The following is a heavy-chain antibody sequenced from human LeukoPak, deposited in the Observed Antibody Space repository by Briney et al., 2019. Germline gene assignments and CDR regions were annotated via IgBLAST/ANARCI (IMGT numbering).Heavy chain of an antibody. V-gene: IGHV1-69*13. D-gene: IGHD5-12*01. CDR3: ARGVATIKFSHNPYYFDY. CDR1: GGTFSSYA. Sequence: SVKVSCKASGGTFSSYAISWVRQAPGQGLERMGGIIPIFGTANYAQKFQGRVTITADESTSTAYMELSSLRSEDTAVYYCARGVATIKFSHNPYYFDYWGQGTLVTVSS. CDR2: IIPIFGTA. J-gene: IGHJ4*02.